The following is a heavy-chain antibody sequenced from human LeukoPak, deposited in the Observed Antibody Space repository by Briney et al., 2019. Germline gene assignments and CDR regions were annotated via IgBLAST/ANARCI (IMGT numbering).Heavy chain of an antibody. Sequence: SETLSLTCTVSRGSISGYSWSLIRQSPGGGLEWIGYIYYSGDTAYNPSLRSRVTLSVDTSKNQFSLKLSSVTAADTAVYYCVRGDRVDSSSWYNWFDPWGQGTLVTVSS. CDR1: RGSISGYS. J-gene: IGHJ5*02. CDR2: IYYSGDT. CDR3: VRGDRVDSSSWYNWFDP. D-gene: IGHD6-13*01. V-gene: IGHV4-59*01.